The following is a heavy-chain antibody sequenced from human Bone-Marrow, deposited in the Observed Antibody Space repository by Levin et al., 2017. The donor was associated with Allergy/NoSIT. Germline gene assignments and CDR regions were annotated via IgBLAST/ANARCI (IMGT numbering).Heavy chain of an antibody. J-gene: IGHJ4*02. CDR3: AGTTTGADYGDYDAGYHFAY. CDR1: GDSIDSADYY. D-gene: IGHD4-17*01. CDR2: IYYSGVT. Sequence: PSETLSLTCTVSGDSIDSADYYWTWIRQPPGKGLEWIGSIYYSGVTYFNPSLKGRGDIAVDTSKNQFSLSLSSVSAADTAVYYCAGTTTGADYGDYDAGYHFAYWGQGTLVTVAS. V-gene: IGHV4-30-4*01.